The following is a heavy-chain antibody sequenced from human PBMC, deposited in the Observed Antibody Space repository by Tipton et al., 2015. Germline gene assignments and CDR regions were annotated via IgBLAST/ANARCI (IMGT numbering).Heavy chain of an antibody. D-gene: IGHD2-15*01. V-gene: IGHV3-9*01. Sequence: SLRLSCAASGFSFDDYAMHWVRQAPGKGLEWVSSISWNSGSIAYADSVKGRFTISRDSAKNSLYLQMNSLRTEDTALYYCARLVGVGSYYFDYWGQGTLVTVSS. CDR3: ARLVGVGSYYFDY. CDR2: ISWNSGSI. CDR1: GFSFDDYA. J-gene: IGHJ4*02.